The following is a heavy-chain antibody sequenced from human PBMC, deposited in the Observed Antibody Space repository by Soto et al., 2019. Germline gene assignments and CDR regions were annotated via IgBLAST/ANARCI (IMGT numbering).Heavy chain of an antibody. CDR3: ARVRLSIAGNDALDV. CDR1: GFTFSDYV. J-gene: IGHJ3*01. Sequence: QVRLVESGGGVVQPGTSLRLSCAASGFTFSDYVIHWVRQAAGKGLEWVASMTYDGATEYYADSVKGRFTMSRDNSKRALSLQMNSLRPDDTAVYYCARVRLSIAGNDALDVWGQGTTVTVSS. CDR2: MTYDGATE. D-gene: IGHD3-3*02. V-gene: IGHV3-30*14.